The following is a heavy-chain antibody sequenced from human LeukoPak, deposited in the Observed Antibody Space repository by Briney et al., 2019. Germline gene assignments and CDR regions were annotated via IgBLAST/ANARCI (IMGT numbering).Heavy chain of an antibody. CDR2: IGSSGGST. V-gene: IGHV3-23*01. J-gene: IGHJ4*02. Sequence: PGGSLRLSCAASGFPFSTYAMSWVRQAPGKGLEWVSAIGSSGGSTYYADSVKGRFTISRDNSRDTLSLQMNSLRVEDTAVYYCAKIKWSSTWAFDYWGQGTLVTVSS. CDR3: AKIKWSSTWAFDY. CDR1: GFPFSTYA. D-gene: IGHD6-13*01.